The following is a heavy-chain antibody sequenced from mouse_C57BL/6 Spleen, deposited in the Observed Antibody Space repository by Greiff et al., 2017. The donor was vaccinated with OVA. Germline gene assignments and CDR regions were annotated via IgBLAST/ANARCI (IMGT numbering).Heavy chain of an antibody. CDR3: ARSGAYYSNYVNY. CDR2: IYPGDGDT. J-gene: IGHJ2*01. CDR1: GYAFSSSW. Sequence: QVQLKQSGPELVKPGASVKISCKASGYAFSSSWMNWVKQRPGKGLEWIGRIYPGDGDTNYNGKFKGKATLTADKSSSTAYMQLSSLTSEDSAVYFCARSGAYYSNYVNYWGQGTTLTVSS. V-gene: IGHV1-82*01. D-gene: IGHD2-5*01.